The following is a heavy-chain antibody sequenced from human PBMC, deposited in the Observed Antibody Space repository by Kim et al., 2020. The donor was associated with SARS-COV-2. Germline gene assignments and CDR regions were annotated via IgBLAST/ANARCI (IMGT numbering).Heavy chain of an antibody. D-gene: IGHD3-22*01. CDR1: GGSFSGYY. CDR2: INHSGNT. CDR3: SRGNRQGGYGRIDY. J-gene: IGHJ4*02. Sequence: SETLSLTCAVYGGSFSGYYWSWIRQPPGKGLEWIGEINHSGNTDYNPSLKSRVTISVDTSMNQFSLKLSSVTAADAALDYCSRGNRQGGYGRIDYWGQG. V-gene: IGHV4-34*01.